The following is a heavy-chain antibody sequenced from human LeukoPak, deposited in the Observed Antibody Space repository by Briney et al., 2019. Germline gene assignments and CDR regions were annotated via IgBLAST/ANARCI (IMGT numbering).Heavy chain of an antibody. J-gene: IGHJ4*02. CDR1: GYTFTGYY. Sequence: ASVKVSCKASGYTFTGYYIHWVRQAPGQGLEWMGWINPNSGGTNYAQKFQGRVTMTRDTSISTAYMELSSLRSEDTAVYYCARDQDYYDSSGYYYGFGYWGQGTLVTVSS. CDR3: ARDQDYYDSSGYYYGFGY. CDR2: INPNSGGT. D-gene: IGHD3-22*01. V-gene: IGHV1-2*02.